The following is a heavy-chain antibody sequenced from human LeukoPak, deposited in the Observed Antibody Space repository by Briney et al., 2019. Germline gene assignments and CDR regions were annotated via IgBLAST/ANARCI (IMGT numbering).Heavy chain of an antibody. CDR1: GYTFTSYD. D-gene: IGHD1-26*01. J-gene: IGHJ4*02. Sequence: ASVKVSCKASGYTFTSYDNNWVRQATGQGLEWMGWMNPNSGNTGYAQKFQGRVTMTRNTSISTAYMELSSLRSEDTAVYYCASGVYGGSYESSFDYWGQGTLVTVSS. CDR2: MNPNSGNT. CDR3: ASGVYGGSYESSFDY. V-gene: IGHV1-8*01.